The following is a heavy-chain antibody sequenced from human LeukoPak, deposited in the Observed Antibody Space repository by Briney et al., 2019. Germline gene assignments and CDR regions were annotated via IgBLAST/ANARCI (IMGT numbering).Heavy chain of an antibody. J-gene: IGHJ3*02. CDR2: ISAGSSYT. Sequence: NPGGSLRLSCAASGFTFSNYRMCWVRQAPGKGLEWISCISAGSSYTFYADSVKGRFTISRDNAKNSLYLQMNSLRAEDTAVYYCARVRVPAPLGDFDIWGQGTMVTVSS. V-gene: IGHV3-21*01. D-gene: IGHD4-17*01. CDR3: ARVRVPAPLGDFDI. CDR1: GFTFSNYR.